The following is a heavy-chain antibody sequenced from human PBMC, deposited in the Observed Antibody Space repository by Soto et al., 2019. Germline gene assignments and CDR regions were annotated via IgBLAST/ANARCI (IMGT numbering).Heavy chain of an antibody. J-gene: IGHJ4*02. V-gene: IGHV1-69*13. D-gene: IGHD5-12*01. CDR3: ARVDIVATIVDY. CDR1: GGTFSSYA. Sequence: SVKVSCKASGGTFSSYAISWVRQAPGQGLEWMGGIIPIFGTANYAQKFQGRVTITADESTSTAYMELSSLRSEDTAVYYCARVDIVATIVDYWGQGSLVTGSS. CDR2: IIPIFGTA.